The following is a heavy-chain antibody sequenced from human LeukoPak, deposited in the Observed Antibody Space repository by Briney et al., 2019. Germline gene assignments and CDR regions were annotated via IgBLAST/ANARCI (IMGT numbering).Heavy chain of an antibody. J-gene: IGHJ4*02. CDR1: GGSISSSSYY. CDR2: IYYSGST. Sequence: SETLSLTCTVSGGSISSSSYYWGWIRQPPGKGLEWIGSIYYSGSTYYNPSLKSRVTISVDTSKNQFSLKLSSVTAADTAVYYCAREVLRGVIRLFDYWGQGTLVTVSS. D-gene: IGHD3-10*01. V-gene: IGHV4-39*07. CDR3: AREVLRGVIRLFDY.